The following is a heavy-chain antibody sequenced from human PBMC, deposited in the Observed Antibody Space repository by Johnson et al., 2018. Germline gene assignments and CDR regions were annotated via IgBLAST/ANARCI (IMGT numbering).Heavy chain of an antibody. CDR2: IKQDGGEI. Sequence: VQLVQSGGGLVQPGGSLRLSCAASGFTLNSYWMNWVRQAPGKGLEWVANIKQDGGEIYYADSVKGRFTISRDNAKNSLYVQMNSLRAEDTAVYSCAKDNGGCRNSTSCYLYYYGMDVWGQGTTVTVSS. D-gene: IGHD2-2*01. J-gene: IGHJ6*02. CDR1: GFTLNSYW. CDR3: AKDNGGCRNSTSCYLYYYGMDV. V-gene: IGHV3-7*01.